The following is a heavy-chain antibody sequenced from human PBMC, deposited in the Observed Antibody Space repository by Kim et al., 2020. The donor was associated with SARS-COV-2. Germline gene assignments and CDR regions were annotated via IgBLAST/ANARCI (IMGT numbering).Heavy chain of an antibody. V-gene: IGHV3-43*02. J-gene: IGHJ6*02. CDR1: GFTFDDYA. CDR2: ISGDGGST. CDR3: AKNQNYYGSGSYWIKGYYYGMDV. Sequence: GGSLRLSCAASGFTFDDYAMHWVRQAPGKGLEWVSLISGDGGSTYYADSVKGRFTISRDNSKNSLYLQMNSLRTEDTALYYCAKNQNYYGSGSYWIKGYYYGMDVWGQGTTVTVSS. D-gene: IGHD3-10*01.